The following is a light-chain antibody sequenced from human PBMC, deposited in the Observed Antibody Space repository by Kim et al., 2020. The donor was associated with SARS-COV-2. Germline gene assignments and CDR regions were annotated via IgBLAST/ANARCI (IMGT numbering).Light chain of an antibody. CDR2: GAS. V-gene: IGKV3-15*01. CDR3: QHPGT. J-gene: IGKJ1*01. Sequence: ATLSVTPGERATLSCRASQSVSSHLAWYQQKPGQPPRLLIYGASTRATGIPARFSGSGSGTEFTLTISSLQSEDFAVYYCQHPGTFGQGTKVDIK. CDR1: QSVSSH.